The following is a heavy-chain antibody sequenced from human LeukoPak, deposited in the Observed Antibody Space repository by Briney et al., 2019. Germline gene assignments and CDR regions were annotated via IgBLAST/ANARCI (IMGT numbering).Heavy chain of an antibody. CDR2: IRYDGSNK. J-gene: IGHJ3*02. CDR3: AKGVHYYDSSGYNGSPTHDAFDI. V-gene: IGHV3-30*02. D-gene: IGHD3-22*01. Sequence: TGGSLRLSCAASGFTFSSYGMHWVRQAPGKGLEWVAFIRYDGSNKYYADSVKGRFTISRDNSKNTLYLQMNSLRAEDTAVYYCAKGVHYYDSSGYNGSPTHDAFDIWGQGTMVTVSS. CDR1: GFTFSSYG.